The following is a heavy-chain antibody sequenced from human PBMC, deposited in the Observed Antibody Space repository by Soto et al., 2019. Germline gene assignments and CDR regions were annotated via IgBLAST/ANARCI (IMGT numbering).Heavy chain of an antibody. CDR3: AKGPAIVLVPAAMNYYYGMDV. CDR2: ISYDGSNK. Sequence: QVQLVESGGGVVQPGRSLRLSCAASGFTFSSYGMHWVRQAPGKGLEWVAVISYDGSNKYYADSVKGQITISRDNSKNTTDLKMNSLSAEDTAVYYCAKGPAIVLVPAAMNYYYGMDVWGQGTTVTVSS. CDR1: GFTFSSYG. V-gene: IGHV3-30*18. D-gene: IGHD2-2*01. J-gene: IGHJ6*02.